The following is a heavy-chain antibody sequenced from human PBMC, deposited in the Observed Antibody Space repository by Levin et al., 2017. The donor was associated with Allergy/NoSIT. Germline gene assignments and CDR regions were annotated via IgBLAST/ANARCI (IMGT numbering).Heavy chain of an antibody. CDR3: ARDLYNDGSGFGY. CDR2: INPHSGDT. V-gene: IGHV1-2*02. J-gene: IGHJ4*02. D-gene: IGHD3-22*01. Sequence: GESLKISCKASRYIFSDYFIHWVRQAPGQGLEWMGWINPHSGDTKYAQEFQGRVTMTRDTSISTAYMELTRLTSDDTAVYYCARDLYNDGSGFGYWGQGTLVNVFS. CDR1: RYIFSDYF.